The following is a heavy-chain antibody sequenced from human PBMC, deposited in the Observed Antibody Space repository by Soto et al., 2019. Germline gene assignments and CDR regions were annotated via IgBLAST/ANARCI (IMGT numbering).Heavy chain of an antibody. V-gene: IGHV4-39*01. CDR3: ARSGAYCGGDCYSEPYGMDV. CDR2: IYYSGST. J-gene: IGHJ6*02. D-gene: IGHD2-21*02. Sequence: SETLSLTCTVSGGSISSSSYYWGWIRQPPGKGLEWIGSIYYSGSTYYNPSLKSRVTISVDTSKNQFSLKLSSVTAADTAVYYCARSGAYCGGDCYSEPYGMDVWGQGTTVT. CDR1: GGSISSSSYY.